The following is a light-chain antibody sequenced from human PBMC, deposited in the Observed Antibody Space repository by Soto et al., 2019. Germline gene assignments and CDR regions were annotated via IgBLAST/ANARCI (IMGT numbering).Light chain of an antibody. CDR3: GSWDSSLSAYV. V-gene: IGLV1-51*01. J-gene: IGLJ1*01. CDR1: GSNIGNNY. Sequence: QSVLTQPPSVSAAPGQKVTISCSGSGSNIGNNYVSWYQQFPGTAPKLLIYDNTQRPSGIPDRFSGSKSATSATLGITGLQTGDEADYYCGSWDSSLSAYVFATGTKLTVL. CDR2: DNT.